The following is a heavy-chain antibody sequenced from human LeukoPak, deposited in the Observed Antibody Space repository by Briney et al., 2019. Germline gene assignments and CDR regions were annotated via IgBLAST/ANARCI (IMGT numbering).Heavy chain of an antibody. CDR1: GFTFTTYD. V-gene: IGHV3-48*03. D-gene: IGHD2-2*01. CDR2: ISSSGSTK. J-gene: IGHJ4*02. Sequence: PGGSLRLSCAASGFTFTTYDMNWVRQAPGKGLEWVSYISSSGSTKFYADSVRGRFTISRDNAKNSLDLQMNSLRAEDTAVYYCARDARYCSSNACYYYFDYWGQGTLVTVSS. CDR3: ARDARYCSSNACYYYFDY.